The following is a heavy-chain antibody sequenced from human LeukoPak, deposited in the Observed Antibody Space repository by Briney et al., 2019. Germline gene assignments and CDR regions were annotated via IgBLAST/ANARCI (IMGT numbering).Heavy chain of an antibody. J-gene: IGHJ4*02. CDR1: GCTFTSYG. Sequence: GASVKVSCKASGCTFTSYGIIWVRPAPGQGLEWMGWISAYNGNTNYAQKLQGRVTMTTDTSTSTAYMELRSLRSDDTAVYYCARTPYYYDSSGYYLGDYWGQGALVTVSS. D-gene: IGHD3-22*01. V-gene: IGHV1-18*01. CDR3: ARTPYYYDSSGYYLGDY. CDR2: ISAYNGNT.